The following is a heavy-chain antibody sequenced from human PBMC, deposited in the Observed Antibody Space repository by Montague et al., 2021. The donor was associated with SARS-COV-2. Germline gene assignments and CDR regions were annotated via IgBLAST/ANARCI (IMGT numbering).Heavy chain of an antibody. J-gene: IGHJ4*02. D-gene: IGHD6-19*01. V-gene: IGHV4-39*01. CDR3: ATQEDPSGWIPGPFDF. Sequence: SKTLSLTCTVSGGSTSSSTYYWAWIRQPPGKGLEWIGSIYYRGSTYYNPSLKSRVFISVDTSKKQLSLTLTSVTAADTAVYYCATQEDPSGWIPGPFDFWGQGTLLSVSS. CDR1: GGSTSSSTYY. CDR2: IYYRGST.